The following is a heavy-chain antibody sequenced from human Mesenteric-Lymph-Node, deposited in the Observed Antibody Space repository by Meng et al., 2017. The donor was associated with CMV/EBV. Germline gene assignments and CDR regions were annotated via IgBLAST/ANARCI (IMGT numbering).Heavy chain of an antibody. CDR1: GFSVSTIGMR. Sequence: SGPTLVKPTQTLTLTCSLSGFSVSTIGMRVSWIRQPPGKALEWLARIDWDDDIFYSTSLRTRLTISKDTSRNQVVLTMTDMDPVDTATYYCLLTTDAEYFHHWGQGTLVTVSS. CDR3: LLTTDAEYFHH. V-gene: IGHV2-70D*14. J-gene: IGHJ1*01. D-gene: IGHD4-11*01. CDR2: IDWDDDI.